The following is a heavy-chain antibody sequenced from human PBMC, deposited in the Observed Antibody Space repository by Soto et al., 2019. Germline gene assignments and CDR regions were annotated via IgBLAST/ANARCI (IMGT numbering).Heavy chain of an antibody. CDR3: ASSSITIFGVVTPYYFDY. J-gene: IGHJ4*02. Sequence: QVQLQESGPGLVKPSQTLSLTCTVSGGSISSGDYYWSWIRQPPGKGLEWIGYIYYSGSTYYNPSLKSRVTISVDTSKNQFSLKLSSVTAADTAVYYCASSSITIFGVVTPYYFDYWGQGTLVTVSS. CDR1: GGSISSGDYY. CDR2: IYYSGST. D-gene: IGHD3-3*01. V-gene: IGHV4-30-4*01.